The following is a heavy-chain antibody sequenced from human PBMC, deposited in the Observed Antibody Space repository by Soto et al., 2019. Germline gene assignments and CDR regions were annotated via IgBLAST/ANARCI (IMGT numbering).Heavy chain of an antibody. J-gene: IGHJ3*02. D-gene: IGHD2-15*01. Sequence: SVKVSCKASGFTFTSSAMQWARQARGQRLEWIGWIVVGSGNTNYAQKFQERVTITRDMSTSTAYMELSSLRSEDTAVYYCAASGGSVPDAFDIWGQGTMVTVSS. CDR1: GFTFTSSA. CDR2: IVVGSGNT. CDR3: AASGGSVPDAFDI. V-gene: IGHV1-58*02.